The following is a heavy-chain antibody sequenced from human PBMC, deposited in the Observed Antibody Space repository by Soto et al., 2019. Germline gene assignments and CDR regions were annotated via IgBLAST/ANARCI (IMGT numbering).Heavy chain of an antibody. CDR3: ARGLESSSSSY. D-gene: IGHD6-6*01. CDR1: GFTFSSYA. Sequence: QVQLVESGGGVVQPGRSLRLSCAASGFTFSSYAMHWVRQAPGKGLEWVAVISYDGSNKYYADSVKGRFTISRDNSKKTRYLQMNSRRAEDTAVYECARGLESSSSSYWGKGTLVTVSS. CDR2: ISYDGSNK. V-gene: IGHV3-30-3*01. J-gene: IGHJ4*02.